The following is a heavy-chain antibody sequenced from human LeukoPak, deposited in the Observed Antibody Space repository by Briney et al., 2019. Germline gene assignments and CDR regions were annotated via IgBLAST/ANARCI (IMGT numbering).Heavy chain of an antibody. V-gene: IGHV1-2*02. D-gene: IGHD6-13*01. CDR1: GYTFSGYY. CDR3: VRGFSSSFVFDY. CDR2: INPNSGGT. J-gene: IGHJ4*02. Sequence: ASAKVSCKASGYTFSGYYMHWVRQAPGQGLEWMGWINPNSGGTNYAQKFQGRVTMTRDTSFSTAYMDLIRVRSDDTAVYYCVRGFSSSFVFDYWGQGTLVTVSS.